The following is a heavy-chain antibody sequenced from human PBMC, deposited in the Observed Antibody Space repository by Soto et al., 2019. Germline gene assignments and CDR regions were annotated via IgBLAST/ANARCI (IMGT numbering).Heavy chain of an antibody. J-gene: IGHJ4*02. Sequence: QVQLVESGGGVVQPGRSLRLSCAASGFTFSSYAMHWVRQAPGKGLEWVAVISYDGSNKYYADSVKGRFTISRDNSKNTLYLKMNSLRAEDTAVYYCASVRPSRIAAAHFDYWGQGTLVTVSS. CDR3: ASVRPSRIAAAHFDY. CDR2: ISYDGSNK. D-gene: IGHD6-13*01. CDR1: GFTFSSYA. V-gene: IGHV3-30-3*01.